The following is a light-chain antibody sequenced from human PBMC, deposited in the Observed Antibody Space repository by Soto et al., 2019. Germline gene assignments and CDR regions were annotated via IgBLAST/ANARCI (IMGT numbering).Light chain of an antibody. CDR2: EVS. J-gene: IGLJ1*01. CDR1: SSDVGGYNY. V-gene: IGLV2-14*01. CDR3: SSYTSSFNYV. Sequence: QSALTQPASVSGSPGQSITISCTGTSSDVGGYNYVSWYQQHPGKAPKLMIYEVSNRPSGVSNRFSGSKSGNTASLTISGRQAEDEADYYWSSYTSSFNYVFGTGAKLTVL.